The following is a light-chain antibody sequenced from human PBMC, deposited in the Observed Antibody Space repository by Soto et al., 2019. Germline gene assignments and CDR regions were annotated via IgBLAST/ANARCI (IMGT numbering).Light chain of an antibody. J-gene: IGKJ4*01. CDR2: AAS. CDR1: QSISTS. CDR3: QQANSFPLT. V-gene: IGKV1-39*01. Sequence: DIQMTQSPSSLTASLGDRVTIACRASQSISTSLNWFQQTPGKAPKLLIYAASSLQGGVPSRFSGSASGTDFTLTITSLQPEDFVTYYCQQANSFPLTFGGGTK.